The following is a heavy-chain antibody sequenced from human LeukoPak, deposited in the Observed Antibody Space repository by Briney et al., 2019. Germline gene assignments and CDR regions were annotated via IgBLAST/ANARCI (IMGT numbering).Heavy chain of an antibody. CDR3: ARAPGPIAAAGTRWDY. J-gene: IGHJ4*02. V-gene: IGHV1-2*02. CDR2: INPNSGGT. Sequence: ASVKVSCKASGYTFTGYYMHWVQQAPGQGLEWMGWINPNSGGTNYAQKFQGRVTMTRDTSISTAYMELSRLRSDDTAVYYCARAPGPIAAAGTRWDYWGQGTLVTVSS. D-gene: IGHD6-13*01. CDR1: GYTFTGYY.